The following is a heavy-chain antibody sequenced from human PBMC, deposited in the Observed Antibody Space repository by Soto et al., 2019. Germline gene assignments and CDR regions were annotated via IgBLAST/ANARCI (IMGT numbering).Heavy chain of an antibody. CDR1: GFTVSSNI. J-gene: IGHJ4*02. V-gene: IGHV3-53*01. D-gene: IGHD2-8*02. CDR2: IYTGGSI. CDR3: ARVYTGLDY. Sequence: PGGSLRLSCAASGFTVSSNIMTWVRQAPGKGLECVPLIYTGGSIYYSDSVKGRFTISRDNSKNTLYLQMNSLKVEDTAVYYCARVYTGLDYWGQGTLVTVSS.